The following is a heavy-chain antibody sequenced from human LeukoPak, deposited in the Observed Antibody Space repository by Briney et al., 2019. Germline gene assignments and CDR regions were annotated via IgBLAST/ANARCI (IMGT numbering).Heavy chain of an antibody. V-gene: IGHV4-38-2*01. D-gene: IGHD3-3*01. CDR1: GYSISSGYY. J-gene: IGHJ5*02. CDR2: IYHSGST. Sequence: SETLSLTCAVSGYSISSGYYWGWIRQPPGKGLEWIGSIYHSGSTYYNPSLKSRVTISVDTSKNQFSLKLSSVTAADTAVYYCTRADAANYDFWSGYRGFDPWGQGTLVTVSS. CDR3: TRADAANYDFWSGYRGFDP.